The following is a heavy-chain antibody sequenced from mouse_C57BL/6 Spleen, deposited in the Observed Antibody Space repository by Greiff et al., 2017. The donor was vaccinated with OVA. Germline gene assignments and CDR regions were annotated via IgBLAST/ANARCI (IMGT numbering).Heavy chain of an antibody. Sequence: VQLQQSGAELARPGASVKLSCKASGYTFTSSGISWVKQRTGQGLEWIGEIYPRSGHTYYNEKFKGKATLTADKSSSTAYMELRSLTSEDSSVYVCARDYDYEFAYWGQGTLVTVSA. CDR3: ARDYDYEFAY. CDR2: IYPRSGHT. CDR1: GYTFTSSG. V-gene: IGHV1-81*01. D-gene: IGHD2-4*01. J-gene: IGHJ3*01.